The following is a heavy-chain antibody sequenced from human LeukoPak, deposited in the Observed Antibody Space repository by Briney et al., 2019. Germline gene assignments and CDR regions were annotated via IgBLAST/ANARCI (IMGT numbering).Heavy chain of an antibody. J-gene: IGHJ4*02. V-gene: IGHV3-7*01. CDR3: ARDRVAGSSYGTPFDY. CDR1: GFTFSSYW. CDR2: IKQDGSEK. D-gene: IGHD5-18*01. Sequence: RTGGSLRLSCAGSGFTFSSYWMSWVRQAPGKGLEWVANIKQDGSEKYYVDSVKGRFTISRDNAKNSLYLQMNSLRAEDTAVYYCARDRVAGSSYGTPFDYWGQGTLVTVSS.